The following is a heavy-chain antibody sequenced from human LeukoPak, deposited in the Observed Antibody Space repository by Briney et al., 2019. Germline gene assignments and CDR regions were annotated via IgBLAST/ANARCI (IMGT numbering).Heavy chain of an antibody. J-gene: IGHJ4*02. D-gene: IGHD5-12*01. CDR2: IWFDGSFE. V-gene: IGHV3-33*06. CDR1: GFTFSSYG. Sequence: PGGSLRLSYAASGFTFSSYGIHCVRQAPGKGLEWVAVIWFDGSFEYNADSVKGRFTISRDNSNNTLYLQMNSLRAEDTAVYYCAKVRGSGYDPRGQYFDYWGQGTLVTVSS. CDR3: AKVRGSGYDPRGQYFDY.